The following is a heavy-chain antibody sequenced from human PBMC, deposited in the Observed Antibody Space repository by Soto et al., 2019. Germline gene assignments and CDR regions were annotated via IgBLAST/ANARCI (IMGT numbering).Heavy chain of an antibody. D-gene: IGHD6-13*01. CDR2: IYWPDDT. Sequence: SAPTLVNPTQTPKLTCSFSGFSLSTTGVGVSWIRQPPGKALEWLALIYWPDDTRYSPSLNSRLTITKDTSKNQVVLTMTNMDPGDTATYYCAHRGGSAVGLYYFDYWGQGALVTVSS. J-gene: IGHJ4*02. CDR1: GFSLSTTGVG. V-gene: IGHV2-5*01. CDR3: AHRGGSAVGLYYFDY.